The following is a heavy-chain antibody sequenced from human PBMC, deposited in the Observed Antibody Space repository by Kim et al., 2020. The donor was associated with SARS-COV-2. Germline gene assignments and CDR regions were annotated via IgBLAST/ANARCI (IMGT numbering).Heavy chain of an antibody. Sequence: GSLSLTCAVYGGSFSDYTWTWIRQPPGKGLEWIGEINHSGSTNLSPSLKSRITISVDTSKSQFSLRLKSMTATDAAVYYCARGRAGVVPSPVLGLGPYYHYYAMDVWGRGTPVAVSS. CDR3: ARGRAGVVPSPVLGLGPYYHYYAMDV. J-gene: IGHJ6*02. CDR1: GGSFSDYT. D-gene: IGHD2-8*02. CDR2: INHSGST. V-gene: IGHV4-34*01.